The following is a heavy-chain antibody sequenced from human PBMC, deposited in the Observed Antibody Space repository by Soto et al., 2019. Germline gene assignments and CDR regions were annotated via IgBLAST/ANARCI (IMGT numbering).Heavy chain of an antibody. V-gene: IGHV3-21*01. D-gene: IGHD3-9*01. Sequence: PGGSLRLSCAASGFTFSSYSMNWVRQAPGKGLEWVSSISSSSSYIYYADSVKGRFTISRDNAKNSLYLQMNSLRAEDTAVYYCARVNQDYDILTGYCYYYYMDVCGKGTTVTVSS. CDR1: GFTFSSYS. CDR3: ARVNQDYDILTGYCYYYYMDV. CDR2: ISSSSSYI. J-gene: IGHJ6*03.